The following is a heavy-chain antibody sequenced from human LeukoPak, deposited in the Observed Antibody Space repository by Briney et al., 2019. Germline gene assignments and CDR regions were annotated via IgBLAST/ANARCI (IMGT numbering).Heavy chain of an antibody. V-gene: IGHV3-7*01. J-gene: IGHJ4*02. Sequence: GGSLRLSCAASGFTFSSYWMSWVRQAPGKGLEWVANIKQDGSEKYYVDSVKGRFTISRDNAKNSLYLQMNSLRAEDTAVYYCARDRPNYDFWGGQILSEAVDYWGQGTLVTVSS. CDR2: IKQDGSEK. CDR1: GFTFSSYW. D-gene: IGHD3-3*01. CDR3: ARDRPNYDFWGGQILSEAVDY.